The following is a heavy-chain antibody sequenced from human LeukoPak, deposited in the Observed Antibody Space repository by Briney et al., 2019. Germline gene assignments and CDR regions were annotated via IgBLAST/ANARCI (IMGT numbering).Heavy chain of an antibody. CDR3: ARDYYDSSGYYYCDY. D-gene: IGHD3-22*01. CDR2: INWNGGST. Sequence: GGSLRLSCAASGFTFDDYGMSWVRQAPGKGLEWVSGINWNGGSTGYADSVKGRFTLSRDNAKNSLYLQMNSLRAEDTALYHCARDYYDSSGYYYCDYWGQGTLVTVSS. J-gene: IGHJ4*02. CDR1: GFTFDDYG. V-gene: IGHV3-20*01.